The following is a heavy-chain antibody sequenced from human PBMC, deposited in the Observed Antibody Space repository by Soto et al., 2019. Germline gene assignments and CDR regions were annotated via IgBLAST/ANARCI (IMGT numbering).Heavy chain of an antibody. V-gene: IGHV3-23*01. CDR1: GFTFSSYA. CDR2: ISGSGGST. D-gene: IGHD6-13*01. CDR3: AKGSGIAAAGTDNYFDY. Sequence: PGGSLRLSCAASGFTFSSYAMSWVRQTPGKGLEWVSAISGSGGSTYYADSVKGRFTISRDNSKNTLYLQMNSLRAEDTAVYYCAKGSGIAAAGTDNYFDYWGQGTLVTVSS. J-gene: IGHJ4*02.